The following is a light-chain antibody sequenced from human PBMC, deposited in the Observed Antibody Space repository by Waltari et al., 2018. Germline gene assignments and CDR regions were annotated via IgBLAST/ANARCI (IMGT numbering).Light chain of an antibody. Sequence: QSVLTQPPSASGTPGQRVTISCSGSSSNIGSNYVYWYQQLPGTTPKLLTYRNNQRPSGVPARFSGSKAGTSASLAISGLRSEDEADYYCAAWDDSLSGVVFGGGTKLTVL. CDR2: RNN. CDR1: SSNIGSNY. V-gene: IGLV1-47*01. CDR3: AAWDDSLSGVV. J-gene: IGLJ2*01.